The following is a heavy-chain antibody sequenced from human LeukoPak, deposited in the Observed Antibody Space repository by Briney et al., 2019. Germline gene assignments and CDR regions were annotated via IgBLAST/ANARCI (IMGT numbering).Heavy chain of an antibody. CDR1: GFTFRNAW. Sequence: PGGSLRLSCAASGFTFRNAWMSWVRQAPGKGLEWIGSIYYSGSTYYNPSLKSRVTISVDTSKNQFSLKLSSVTAADTAVYYCARELRYFERRFDPWGQGTLVTVSS. V-gene: IGHV4-39*07. CDR3: ARELRYFERRFDP. CDR2: IYYSGST. J-gene: IGHJ5*02. D-gene: IGHD3-9*01.